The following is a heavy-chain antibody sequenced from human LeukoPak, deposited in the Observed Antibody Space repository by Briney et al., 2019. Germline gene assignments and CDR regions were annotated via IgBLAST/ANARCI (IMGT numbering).Heavy chain of an antibody. V-gene: IGHV4-34*01. J-gene: IGHJ4*02. CDR1: GGSFSGYY. D-gene: IGHD5-24*01. Sequence: KTSETLSLTCAVYGGSFSGYYWSWIRQPPGKGLEWIGEINHSGSTNYNPSLKSRVTISVDTSKNQFSLKLSSVTAADTAVYYCAGALGDGYNAVPIDYWGQGTLVTVSS. CDR3: AGALGDGYNAVPIDY. CDR2: INHSGST.